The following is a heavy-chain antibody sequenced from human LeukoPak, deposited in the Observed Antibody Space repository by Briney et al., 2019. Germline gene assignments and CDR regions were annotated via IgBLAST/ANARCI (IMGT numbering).Heavy chain of an antibody. Sequence: PGGSLRLSCPASGFTFSSYWMSWVRQAPGKGLEWVAKIKQDGSEKYYVDSVKGRFTISRDNAKNSLYLQMNSLRAEDTAVYYCARASYWGQGTLVTVSS. CDR2: IKQDGSEK. J-gene: IGHJ4*02. CDR1: GFTFSSYW. CDR3: ARASY. V-gene: IGHV3-7*01.